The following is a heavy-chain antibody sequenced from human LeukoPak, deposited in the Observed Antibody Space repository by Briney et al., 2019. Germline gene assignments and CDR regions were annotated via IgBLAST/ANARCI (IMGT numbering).Heavy chain of an antibody. V-gene: IGHV3-74*01. CDR3: ARAPSEIGGYYPEYFRH. Sequence: PGGSLRRSCAASGFTFSTYWMHWVRQAPGKGLVWVSRIKSDGSTNYADSVKGRFTISRDNAKNTVSLQMNSLRPEDTGVYYCARAPSEIGGYYPEYFRHWGQATLVTVSS. CDR1: GFTFSTYW. J-gene: IGHJ1*01. CDR2: IKSDGST. D-gene: IGHD3-22*01.